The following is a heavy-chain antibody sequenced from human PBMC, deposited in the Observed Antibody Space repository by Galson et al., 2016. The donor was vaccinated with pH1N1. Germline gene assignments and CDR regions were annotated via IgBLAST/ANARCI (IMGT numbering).Heavy chain of an antibody. J-gene: IGHJ4*02. CDR3: ARLVRGSYPDPLYYFDF. D-gene: IGHD1-26*01. Sequence: ETLSLTCTVSGASSIGNNFYGGWIRQTPGKGLEWIGNIHYSETTYYNPSLKSRVTISVDTSKNHLSLKLNYVTAADTAVYFCARLVRGSYPDPLYYFDFWGQGTLVTVSS. CDR2: IHYSETT. CDR1: GASSIGNNFY. V-gene: IGHV4-39*02.